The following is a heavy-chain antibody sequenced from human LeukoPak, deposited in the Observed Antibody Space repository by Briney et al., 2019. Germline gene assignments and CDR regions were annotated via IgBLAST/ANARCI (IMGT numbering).Heavy chain of an antibody. CDR2: IIPIFGTA. V-gene: IGHV1-69*13. Sequence: SVKVSCKASGGTFSSYAISWVRQAPGQGLEWMGGIIPIFGTANYAQKFQGRVTITADESTSTAYMELSSLRSEDTAVYYCASCNYYDSSGYLYYYYGMDVWGQGTTVTVYS. CDR3: ASCNYYDSSGYLYYYYGMDV. D-gene: IGHD3-22*01. J-gene: IGHJ6*02. CDR1: GGTFSSYA.